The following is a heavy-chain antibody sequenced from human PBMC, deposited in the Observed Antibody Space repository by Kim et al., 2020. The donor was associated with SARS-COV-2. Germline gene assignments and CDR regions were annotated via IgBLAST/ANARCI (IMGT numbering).Heavy chain of an antibody. D-gene: IGHD5-12*01. V-gene: IGHV4-34*01. CDR3: ARRVTNRDGYKSYYFDY. Sequence: SETLSLTCAVYGGSFSGYYWSWIRQPPGKGLEWIGEINHSGSTNYNPSLKSRVTISVDTSKNQFSLKLSSVTAADTAVYYCARRVTNRDGYKSYYFDYWGQGTLVTVSS. CDR2: INHSGST. J-gene: IGHJ4*02. CDR1: GGSFSGYY.